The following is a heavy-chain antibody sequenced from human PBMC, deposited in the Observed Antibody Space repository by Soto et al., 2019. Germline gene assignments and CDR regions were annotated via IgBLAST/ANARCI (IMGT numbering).Heavy chain of an antibody. CDR1: GYTFTSCD. J-gene: IGHJ3*01. Sequence: ASVKVSCKASGYTFTSCDINWVRQATGQGLEWMGWMNPNSGNTGYAQKFQGRVTMTRNTSISTAYMELSSLRAEDTAVYYCARDQLYYNAMSGRPLNAFDVWGQGTMVTVSS. CDR3: ARDQLYYNAMSGRPLNAFDV. V-gene: IGHV1-8*01. CDR2: MNPNSGNT. D-gene: IGHD3-22*01.